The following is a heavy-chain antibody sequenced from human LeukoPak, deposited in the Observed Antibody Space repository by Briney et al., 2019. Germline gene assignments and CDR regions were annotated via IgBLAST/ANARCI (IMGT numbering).Heavy chain of an antibody. CDR1: GFTFSSYS. J-gene: IGHJ6*03. CDR2: ISSSSTYI. Sequence: GGSLRLSCAASGFTFSSYSMNWVRQAPGKGLEWVSSISSSSTYIYYADSVKGRFSISSDNAKNSLYLQMHSLRAEDTAVYYCARVVPYSTSSVYYNYYYMDVWGKGTTVTVSS. V-gene: IGHV3-21*01. CDR3: ARVVPYSTSSVYYNYYYMDV. D-gene: IGHD6-6*01.